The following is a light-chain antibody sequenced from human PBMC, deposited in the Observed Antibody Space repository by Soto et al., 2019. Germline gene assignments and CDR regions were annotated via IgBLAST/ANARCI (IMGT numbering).Light chain of an antibody. J-gene: IGKJ1*01. CDR2: GAS. CDR1: QSVSSN. Sequence: EVVMTQSPGMLSVSPGERATLSCRASQSVSSNLAWYQQRPGQAPRLLIHGASTRATGVPARFSGSGSGTEFTLTISGLPSEDFAFYYCQQYNDWPRTFGQGTKVDIK. V-gene: IGKV3-15*01. CDR3: QQYNDWPRT.